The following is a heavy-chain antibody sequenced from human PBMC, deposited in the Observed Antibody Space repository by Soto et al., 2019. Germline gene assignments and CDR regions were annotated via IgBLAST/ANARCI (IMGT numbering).Heavy chain of an antibody. Sequence: QVQLVQSGAEVKKPGASVKVSCKASGYTFIGYYIHWVRQAPGQGLEWMGRINPRRGDTTYAQKFQGRLTMTRDTSISTAYMELSSLRSDDTAVYYCGRDGVGATPLGWFDPWGQGSLVTVSS. CDR3: GRDGVGATPLGWFDP. V-gene: IGHV1-2*06. CDR1: GYTFIGYY. J-gene: IGHJ5*02. D-gene: IGHD1-26*01. CDR2: INPRRGDT.